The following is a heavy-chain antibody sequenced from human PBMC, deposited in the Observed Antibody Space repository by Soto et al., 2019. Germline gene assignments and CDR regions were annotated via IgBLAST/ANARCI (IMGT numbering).Heavy chain of an antibody. CDR1: GFTFSKFW. V-gene: IGHV3-74*01. CDR2: HSSDGSDT. Sequence: EVQVVESGGSLVQPGGSLRLSCAASGFTFSKFWIHWVRQAPGKGPEWVSSHSSDGSDTRYADSVKGRFTISRDNAKNTLYLQMNSLRAEDTAVYYCGGSAADVWGQGTPVTVSS. J-gene: IGHJ6*02. CDR3: GGSAADV. D-gene: IGHD2-15*01.